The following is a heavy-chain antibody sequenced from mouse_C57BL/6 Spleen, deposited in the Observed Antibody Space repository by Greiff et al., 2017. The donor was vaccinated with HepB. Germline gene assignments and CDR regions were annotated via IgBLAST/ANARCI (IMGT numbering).Heavy chain of an antibody. Sequence: EVKLLESGPGLVKPSQSLSLTCSVTGYSITSGYYWNWIRQFPGNKLEWMGYISYDGSNNYNPSLKNRISITRDTSKNQFFLKLNSVTTEDTATYYCAREYYGSIYWGQGTTLTVSS. CDR1: GYSITSGYY. CDR2: ISYDGSN. CDR3: AREYYGSIY. V-gene: IGHV3-6*01. J-gene: IGHJ2*01. D-gene: IGHD1-1*01.